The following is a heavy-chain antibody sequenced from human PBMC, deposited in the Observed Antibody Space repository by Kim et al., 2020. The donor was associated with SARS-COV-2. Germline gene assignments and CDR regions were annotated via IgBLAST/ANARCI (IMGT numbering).Heavy chain of an antibody. CDR2: IYYSGST. V-gene: IGHV4-39*01. Sequence: SETLSLTCTVSGGSISSSSYYWGWIRQPPGKGLEWIGSIYYSGSTYYNPSLKSRVTISVDTSKNQFSLKLSSVTAADTALYYCASNGAVAGTWDYYYYYG. J-gene: IGHJ6*01. CDR1: GGSISSSSYY. CDR3: ASNGAVAGTWDYYYYYG. D-gene: IGHD6-19*01.